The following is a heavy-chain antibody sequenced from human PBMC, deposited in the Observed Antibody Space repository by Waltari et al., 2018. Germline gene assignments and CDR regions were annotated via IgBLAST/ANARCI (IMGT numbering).Heavy chain of an antibody. Sequence: QVQLQESGPGLVKPSETLSLTCTVSGGSISSYYWRWIRQPPGKGLEWIGYIYYSGSTNYNPSLKSRVTISVDTSKNQFSLKLSSVTAADTAVYYCARDTVTNDAFDIWGQGTMVTVSS. D-gene: IGHD4-4*01. CDR2: IYYSGST. CDR3: ARDTVTNDAFDI. V-gene: IGHV4-59*01. CDR1: GGSISSYY. J-gene: IGHJ3*02.